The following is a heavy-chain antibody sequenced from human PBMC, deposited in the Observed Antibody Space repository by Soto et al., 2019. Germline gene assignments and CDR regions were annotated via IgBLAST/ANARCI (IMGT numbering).Heavy chain of an antibody. CDR1: GFTFSDYY. CDR3: ASLAIGTNIRGAPDF. V-gene: IGHV3-11*01. J-gene: IGHJ4*02. D-gene: IGHD3-10*01. CDR2: ISSGGSSI. Sequence: QVHLVESGGGLVKPGGSLRLSCAASGFTFSDYYMTWIRQAPGKGLEWVSYISSGGSSIYYADSVKGRFTISRDNAKNSLYLQMNSLRAEDTAMYYCASLAIGTNIRGAPDFWGQGTLVTVSS.